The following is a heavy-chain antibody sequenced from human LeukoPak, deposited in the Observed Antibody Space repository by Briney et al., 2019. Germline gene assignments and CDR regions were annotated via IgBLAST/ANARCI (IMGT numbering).Heavy chain of an antibody. D-gene: IGHD6-13*01. CDR2: ISYDGITE. J-gene: IGHJ4*02. V-gene: IGHV3-30*04. Sequence: PGRSLRLSCAASGFAFSSFAMHWVRQAPGKGLEWVSLISYDGITEDYSDSVKGRFTISRDNFKNTLFLQMNSLKTEDTAVYYCTRLEAAAGTYDYWGQGTLVTVSS. CDR1: GFAFSSFA. CDR3: TRLEAAAGTYDY.